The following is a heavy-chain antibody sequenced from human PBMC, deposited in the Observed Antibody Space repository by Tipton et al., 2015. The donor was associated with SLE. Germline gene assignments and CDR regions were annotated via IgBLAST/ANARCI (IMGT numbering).Heavy chain of an antibody. CDR3: ARDQRLGFWTAYYTFDP. D-gene: IGHD3/OR15-3a*01. Sequence: QLVQSGPEVKKPGASVKVSCKASGYSFTGYYIHWVRQAPGQGLEWMGRMNPSSGGTEYAHKFQGRITMTRDTSITTAYMELSGLTSDDTAIYYCARDQRLGFWTAYYTFDPWGQGTLVTVSS. J-gene: IGHJ5*02. CDR2: MNPSSGGT. CDR1: GYSFTGYY. V-gene: IGHV1-2*06.